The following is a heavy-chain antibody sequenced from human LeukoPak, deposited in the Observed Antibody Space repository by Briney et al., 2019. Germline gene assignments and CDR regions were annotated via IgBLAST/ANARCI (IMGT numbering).Heavy chain of an antibody. CDR1: GFPFSSSA. CDR2: ISNDGGTT. Sequence: GRSLRLSCAASGFPFSSSAMHWVRQAPGKGPEWVAVISNDGGTTYYTDSVKGRFIISRDNSKNTLYLQMNSLRAQDTAVYYCAKIRITSGYYEPFDPWGQGTLVIVSS. J-gene: IGHJ5*02. CDR3: AKIRITSGYYEPFDP. V-gene: IGHV3-30-3*02. D-gene: IGHD5-12*01.